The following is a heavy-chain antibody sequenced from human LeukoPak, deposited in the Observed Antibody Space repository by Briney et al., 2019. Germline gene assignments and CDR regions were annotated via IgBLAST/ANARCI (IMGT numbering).Heavy chain of an antibody. V-gene: IGHV1-18*01. CDR2: ISAYNGNT. Sequence: ASVKVSCKASGDTFTSYGISWVRQAPGQGLEWMGWISAYNGNTNYAQKLQGRVTMTTDTSTSTAYMELRSLRSDDTAVYYCARARRPIVATTTYYFDYWGQGTLVTVSS. CDR1: GDTFTSYG. J-gene: IGHJ4*02. D-gene: IGHD5-12*01. CDR3: ARARRPIVATTTYYFDY.